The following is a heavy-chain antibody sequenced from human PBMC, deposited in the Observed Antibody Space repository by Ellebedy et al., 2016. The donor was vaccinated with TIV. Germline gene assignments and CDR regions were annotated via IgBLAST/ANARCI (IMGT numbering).Heavy chain of an antibody. J-gene: IGHJ6*03. Sequence: MPSETLSLTCTVSGGSISSYYWSWIRQPPGKGLEWIGYIYYSGSTDYNPSLKSRVTISVDTSKNQFSLKLSSVTAADTAVYYCARQQWLANMDVWGKGTPVTVSS. CDR2: IYYSGST. V-gene: IGHV4-59*08. D-gene: IGHD6-19*01. CDR3: ARQQWLANMDV. CDR1: GGSISSYY.